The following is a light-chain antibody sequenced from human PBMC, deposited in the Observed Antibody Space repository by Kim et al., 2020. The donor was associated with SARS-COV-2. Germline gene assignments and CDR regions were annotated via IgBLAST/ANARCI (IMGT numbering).Light chain of an antibody. J-gene: IGLJ3*02. CDR3: NSRDSSGNNWV. Sequence: SSELTQDPAVSVALGQTVRITCQGDSLRSYYAIWYQQKPGQAPVLVIYGKNNRPSGIPDRFSGSSSGNTASLTITGAQAEDEADYYCNSRDSSGNNWVFG. CDR1: SLRSYY. CDR2: GKN. V-gene: IGLV3-19*01.